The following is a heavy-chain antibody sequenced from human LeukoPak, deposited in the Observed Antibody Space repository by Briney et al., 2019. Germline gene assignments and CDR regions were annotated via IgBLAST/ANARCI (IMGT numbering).Heavy chain of an antibody. CDR3: AKDCHTPLVGGYFDY. D-gene: IGHD2-15*01. Sequence: GGSLRLSCAASGFTFSSYGTHWVRQAPGKGLEWVAVISYDGSNKYYADSVKGRFTISRDNSKNTLYLQMNSLRAEDTAVYYCAKDCHTPLVGGYFDYWGQGTLVTVSS. CDR1: GFTFSSYG. J-gene: IGHJ4*02. CDR2: ISYDGSNK. V-gene: IGHV3-30*18.